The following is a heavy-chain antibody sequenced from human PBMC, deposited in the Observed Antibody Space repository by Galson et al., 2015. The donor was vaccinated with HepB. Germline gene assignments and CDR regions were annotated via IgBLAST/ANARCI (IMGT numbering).Heavy chain of an antibody. J-gene: IGHJ4*02. CDR2: LNPSGGST. D-gene: IGHD3-3*01. V-gene: IGHV1-46*03. Sequence: QSGAEVKKPGASVKVSCTASGYTFTSYYMHWVRQAPGQGLEWMGILNPSGGSTSYAQKFQGRVTMTRDTSTSTVYMELSSLRSEDTAVYYGARGAKITIFGVAFSLEDYWGQGTLVTVSS. CDR3: ARGAKITIFGVAFSLEDY. CDR1: GYTFTSYY.